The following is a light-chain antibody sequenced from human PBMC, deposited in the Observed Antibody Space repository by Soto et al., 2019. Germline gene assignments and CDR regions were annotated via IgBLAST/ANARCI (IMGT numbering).Light chain of an antibody. V-gene: IGKV3-20*01. CDR3: QHYGSSTWT. CDR2: GAS. Sequence: EIVLTQSPGTLSLSPGEGATLSCRASQSISSTYLAWYQQKPGQAPRLLIYGASSRATGIPDRFSGSGSGTDFTLTISRLEPEDFAVYYCQHYGSSTWTFGQGTKVEIK. J-gene: IGKJ1*01. CDR1: QSISSTY.